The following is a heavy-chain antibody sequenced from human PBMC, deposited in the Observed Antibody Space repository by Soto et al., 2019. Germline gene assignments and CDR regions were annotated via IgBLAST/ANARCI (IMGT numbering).Heavy chain of an antibody. J-gene: IGHJ6*02. CDR1: DYTFGSYG. CDR2: INASNGDT. Sequence: QVQLVQSGTEVKKPGASVKVSCKASDYTFGSYGITWVRQAPGQGLEWMGWINASNGDTNYAQKFQGRVTMTTDTSTSTAYMGVRSLRSDDTAVYYCAGSPSSGWLYGMDVWCRGATVTVSS. CDR3: AGSPSSGWLYGMDV. D-gene: IGHD6-19*01. V-gene: IGHV1-18*01.